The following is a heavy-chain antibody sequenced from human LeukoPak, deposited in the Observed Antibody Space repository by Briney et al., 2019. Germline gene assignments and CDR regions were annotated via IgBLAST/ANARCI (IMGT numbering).Heavy chain of an antibody. V-gene: IGHV4-4*08. CDR1: GCSITGYH. CDR3: ARRNDFDI. Sequence: SETLSLTCTVSGCSITGYHWSWIRQPPGKGLEWIGYIYSSGSTEYKPSLKSRATISADTSKNQFPLKLTSVTAADTAIYYCARRNDFDIWGQGTMVTVSS. CDR2: IYSSGST. J-gene: IGHJ3*02.